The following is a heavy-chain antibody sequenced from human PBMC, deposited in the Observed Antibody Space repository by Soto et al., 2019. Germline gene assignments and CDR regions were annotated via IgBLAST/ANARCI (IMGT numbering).Heavy chain of an antibody. CDR1: KFTITSYG. CDR2: INSDGSSI. J-gene: IGHJ4*02. CDR3: ARGRGYCGGTNYYLDY. Sequence: LRLSCAASKFTITSYGMHLVRQAPGKGLVWVSRINSDGSSISYADAVKGRFTISGDNAKNTLYLQMNSLRDDDTAVYYCARGRGYCGGTNYYLDYWSQGALVTVSS. D-gene: IGHD2-21*01. V-gene: IGHV3-74*01.